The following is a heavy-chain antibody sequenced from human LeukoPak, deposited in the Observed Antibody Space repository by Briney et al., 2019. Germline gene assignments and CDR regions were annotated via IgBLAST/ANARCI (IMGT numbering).Heavy chain of an antibody. D-gene: IGHD1-26*01. CDR2: INPSAVIT. J-gene: IGHJ6*02. Sequence: EASVTVSCKASGYTFTNYYMHWVRQAPGQGGAWVGIINPSAVITSYAHKFQCRVTMTRHTSTSTVYMELSSLISEDTAVYYCATVNGSYLPPYYYYGMDVWGQGTTVTVSS. CDR1: GYTFTNYY. CDR3: ATVNGSYLPPYYYYGMDV. V-gene: IGHV1-46*01.